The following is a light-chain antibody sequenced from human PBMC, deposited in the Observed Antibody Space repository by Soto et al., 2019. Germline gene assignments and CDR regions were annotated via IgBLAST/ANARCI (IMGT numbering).Light chain of an antibody. CDR3: SSDAGNYNYV. Sequence: QSALTQPPSVSGSPGQSVTIPCTGTSSDVGGYDHVSWYQQHPGKAPKLMIYEVTKRPAGVPDRFSGSKSGNTASLTVSGLQAEDEADYYCSSDAGNYNYVFGTGTKVTVL. CDR2: EVT. V-gene: IGLV2-8*01. J-gene: IGLJ1*01. CDR1: SSDVGGYDH.